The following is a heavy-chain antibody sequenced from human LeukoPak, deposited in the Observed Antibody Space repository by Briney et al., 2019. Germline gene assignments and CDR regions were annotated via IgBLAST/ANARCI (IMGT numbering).Heavy chain of an antibody. Sequence: KPSQTLSLTCTVSGGSISSGDYYWSWLRQPPGKGLEWFGYIYYSGSTYYNPSLKSRVTISVDTSKNQFSLKLSSVTAADTAVYYCARGINSQLTYYFDYWGQETLVTVSS. D-gene: IGHD1-1*01. CDR1: GGSISSGDYY. CDR2: IYYSGST. J-gene: IGHJ4*02. CDR3: ARGINSQLTYYFDY. V-gene: IGHV4-30-4*08.